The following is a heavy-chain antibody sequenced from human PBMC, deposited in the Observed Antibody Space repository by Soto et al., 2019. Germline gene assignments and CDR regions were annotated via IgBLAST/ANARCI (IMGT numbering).Heavy chain of an antibody. J-gene: IGHJ4*02. CDR3: ARRGPGTYFDY. V-gene: IGHV3-23*01. CDR2: ISGSGGST. CDR1: GFTFSSYA. D-gene: IGHD6-13*01. Sequence: EVQLLDSGGGLVQPGGSLRLSCAASGFTFSSYAMNWVRQAPGKGLEWVSVISGSGGSTYYADSVKGRFTISRDNSMNTLYLQMNSLRAEDTDVYYCARRGPGTYFDYWGQGTLVTVSS.